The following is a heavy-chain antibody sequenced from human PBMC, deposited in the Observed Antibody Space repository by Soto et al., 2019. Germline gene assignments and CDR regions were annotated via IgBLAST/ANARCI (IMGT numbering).Heavy chain of an antibody. CDR2: IYHSGST. CDR3: ARAEVVPRSAYYGMDV. Sequence: PSETLSLTCAVSGGSISSSNWWSWVRQPPGKGLEWIGEIYHSGSTNYNPSLKSRVTISVDKSKNQFSLKLSSVTAADTAMYYCARAEVVPRSAYYGMDVWGQGTTVTVSS. V-gene: IGHV4-4*02. CDR1: GGSISSSNW. J-gene: IGHJ6*02. D-gene: IGHD3-10*01.